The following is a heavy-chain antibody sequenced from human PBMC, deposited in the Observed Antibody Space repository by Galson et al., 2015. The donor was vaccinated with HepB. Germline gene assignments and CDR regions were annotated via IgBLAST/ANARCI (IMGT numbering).Heavy chain of an antibody. D-gene: IGHD1-26*01. CDR1: GFALSGYC. J-gene: IGHJ4*02. Sequence: SLRLSCAASGFALSGYCMHWVRQVPGEGPVWVSRINREGSVTNYADSVKGRFTISRDNTKNTLYLQMNSLGVDDTAVYYCVRGGTVGAILHYFDSWGQGTLVTVSS. CDR2: INREGSVT. V-gene: IGHV3-74*01. CDR3: VRGGTVGAILHYFDS.